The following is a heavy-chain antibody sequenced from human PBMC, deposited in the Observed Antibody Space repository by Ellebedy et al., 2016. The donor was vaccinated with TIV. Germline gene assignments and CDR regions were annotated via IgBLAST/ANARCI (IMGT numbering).Heavy chain of an antibody. V-gene: IGHV4-34*01. J-gene: IGHJ4*02. D-gene: IGHD5-18*01. CDR3: ARCPGDTAMVTCYFDY. Sequence: MPSETLSLTCAVYGGSFSGYYWSWIRQPPGKGLEWIGEINHSGSTNYNPSLKSRVTVSVDTYKNQFSLKLSSVTAADTAVYYCARCPGDTAMVTCYFDYWGQGILVTVSS. CDR1: GGSFSGYY. CDR2: INHSGST.